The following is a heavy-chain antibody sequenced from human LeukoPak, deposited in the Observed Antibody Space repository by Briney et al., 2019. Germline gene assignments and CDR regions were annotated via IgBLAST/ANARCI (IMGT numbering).Heavy chain of an antibody. Sequence: PSETLSLTCTVSGGSISSGDYYWSWIRQPPGKGLEWIGYIYHSGSTYYNPSLKSRVTISVDRSKNQFSLKLSSVTAADTAVYYCASYYYDSSGYDADAFDIWGQGTMVTVSS. CDR3: ASYYYDSSGYDADAFDI. D-gene: IGHD3-22*01. V-gene: IGHV4-30-2*01. CDR2: IYHSGST. CDR1: GGSISSGDYY. J-gene: IGHJ3*02.